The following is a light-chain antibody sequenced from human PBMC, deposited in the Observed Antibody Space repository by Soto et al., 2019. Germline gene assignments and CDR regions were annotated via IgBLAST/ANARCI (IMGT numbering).Light chain of an antibody. V-gene: IGKV4-1*01. CDR2: WAS. CDR1: QSVLYSSNNKNY. Sequence: DIVMTQSPDSLAVSLGERATINCKSSQSVLYSSNNKNYLAWYQQKPGQPPKLLIYWASTRESGVPDRFSGSGSGTDFTLTISSLRAEDVAAYYCQQYYGSPFTFGPGTKVDFK. CDR3: QQYYGSPFT. J-gene: IGKJ3*01.